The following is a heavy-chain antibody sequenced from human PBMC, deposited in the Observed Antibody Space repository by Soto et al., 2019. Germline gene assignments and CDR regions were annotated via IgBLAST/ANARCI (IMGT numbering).Heavy chain of an antibody. D-gene: IGHD3-10*01. CDR3: ARDVSGKLGHDS. CDR1: GFTFSSFW. J-gene: IGHJ5*01. Sequence: PGGSLRLSCAASGFTFSSFWMSWVRRAPCKGLEWVANTKQDGSDKNYVGSVKGRFTISRDNAKSSLYLQMNSLRVEDTAIYYCARDVSGKLGHDSWGQGTLVTVSS. V-gene: IGHV3-7*01. CDR2: TKQDGSDK.